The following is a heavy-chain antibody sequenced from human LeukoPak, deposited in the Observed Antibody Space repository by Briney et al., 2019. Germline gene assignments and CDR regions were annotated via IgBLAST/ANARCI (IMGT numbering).Heavy chain of an antibody. Sequence: LAGGSLRLSCAASGFTFSSYEMNWVRQAPGKGLEWVSYISSSGSTIYYADSVKGRFTISRDNAKNSLYLQMNSLRAEDTAVYYCARDYPSSWYRLTLDYWGQGTLVTVSS. CDR1: GFTFSSYE. D-gene: IGHD6-13*01. V-gene: IGHV3-48*03. CDR2: ISSSGSTI. CDR3: ARDYPSSWYRLTLDY. J-gene: IGHJ4*02.